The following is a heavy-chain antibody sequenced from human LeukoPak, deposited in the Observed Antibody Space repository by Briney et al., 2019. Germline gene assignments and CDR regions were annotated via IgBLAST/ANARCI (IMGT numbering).Heavy chain of an antibody. J-gene: IGHJ4*02. Sequence: PSQTLSLTCTVSGGSISSGGFYWSWIRQHPGQGLEWIGSIYYSGTAYYNPSLESRVTMSVDTSKNQFSLKLGSVTAADTAIYYCARRVNSGWYDYWGQGTLVTVSS. D-gene: IGHD6-19*01. CDR2: IYYSGTA. CDR1: GGSISSGGFY. CDR3: ARRVNSGWYDY. V-gene: IGHV4-31*03.